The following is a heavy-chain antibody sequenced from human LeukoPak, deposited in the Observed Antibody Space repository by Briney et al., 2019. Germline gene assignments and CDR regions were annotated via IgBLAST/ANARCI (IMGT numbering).Heavy chain of an antibody. CDR1: GGSLSGHY. CDR2: VSYTGRS. D-gene: IGHD3-22*01. Sequence: LETLSLTCTVSGGSLSGHYWSWIRQPPGKRLERIGCVSYTGRSKYNASLQRRVTISIATSKSQFSLKLTSVTSADTAVYSCARLLDNDISGDPDTFDVWGQGTTVIVSS. V-gene: IGHV4-59*11. CDR3: ARLLDNDISGDPDTFDV. J-gene: IGHJ3*01.